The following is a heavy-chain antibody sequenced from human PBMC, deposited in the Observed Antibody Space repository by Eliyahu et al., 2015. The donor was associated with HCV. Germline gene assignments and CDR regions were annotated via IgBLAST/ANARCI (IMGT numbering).Heavy chain of an antibody. Sequence: FYIRGVRQAPGQGLEWMGRINPNSGGTNYAQKFQGRVTMTRDTSISTAYMELSRLRSDDTAVYYCARALKWGYSGYEGNFDYWGQGTLVTVSS. V-gene: IGHV1-2*06. CDR2: INPNSGGT. CDR1: FY. CDR3: ARALKWGYSGYEGNFDY. D-gene: IGHD5-12*01. J-gene: IGHJ4*02.